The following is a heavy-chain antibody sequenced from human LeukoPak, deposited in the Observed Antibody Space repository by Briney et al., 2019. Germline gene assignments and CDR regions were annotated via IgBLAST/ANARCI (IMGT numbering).Heavy chain of an antibody. CDR3: ARCGVRGVIDAFDI. D-gene: IGHD3-10*01. V-gene: IGHV4-31*03. J-gene: IGHJ3*02. Sequence: SQTLSLTCTVSGGSISSGGYYWSWIRQHPGKGLEWIGYIYYSGSTYYNPSLKSRVTITVDTSKNQFSLKLSSVTAADTAVYYCARCGVRGVIDAFDIWGQGTMVTVSS. CDR1: GGSISSGGYY. CDR2: IYYSGST.